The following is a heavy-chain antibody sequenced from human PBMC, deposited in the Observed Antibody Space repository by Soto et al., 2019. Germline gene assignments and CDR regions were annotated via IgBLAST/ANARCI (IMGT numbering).Heavy chain of an antibody. V-gene: IGHV4-31*03. CDR3: VRDLRGGSYGMDV. J-gene: IGHJ6*02. D-gene: IGHD3-10*01. Sequence: QVQLQESGPGLVKPSQTLSLTCTVSGGSISSGGYYWSWIRQHPGKGLEWIGYIFYTGSTYYNPSLKSRVTISVDTSKNQFSLKLSSVTAADTAVYYCVRDLRGGSYGMDVWGQGTTVTVSS. CDR1: GGSISSGGYY. CDR2: IFYTGST.